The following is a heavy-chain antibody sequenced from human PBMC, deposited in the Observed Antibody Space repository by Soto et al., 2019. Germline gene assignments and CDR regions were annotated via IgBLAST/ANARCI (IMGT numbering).Heavy chain of an antibody. CDR2: ITYDGSNK. V-gene: IGHV3-30-3*01. CDR3: ARGGVDYAMDV. D-gene: IGHD2-8*01. CDR1: GFTFSSYT. J-gene: IGHJ6*02. Sequence: QVQLVESGGGVVQPGRSLRLSCAASGFTFSSYTMHWVRQAPGKGLEWVTLITYDGSNKYYADSVKGRFTISRDTSKNTLYLQMNSLRLEDTAVYYCARGGVDYAMDVWGQGTTVTVSS.